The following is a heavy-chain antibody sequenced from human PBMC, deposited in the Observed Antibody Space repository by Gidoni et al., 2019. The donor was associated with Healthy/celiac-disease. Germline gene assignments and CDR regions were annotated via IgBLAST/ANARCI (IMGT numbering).Heavy chain of an antibody. D-gene: IGHD1-26*01. CDR1: GFTVRSNY. J-gene: IGHJ3*02. CDR2: IYSGGST. V-gene: IGHV3-53*04. Sequence: EVQLVESVGGLVQPGGSLRLSCAASGFTVRSNYMSWVRQAPGKGLEWVSVIYSGGSTYDADSVKGRFTISRHNSKNTLYLQMNSLRAEDTAVYYCARRLDSNSGSYLAHGDAFDIWGQGTMVTVSS. CDR3: ARRLDSNSGSYLAHGDAFDI.